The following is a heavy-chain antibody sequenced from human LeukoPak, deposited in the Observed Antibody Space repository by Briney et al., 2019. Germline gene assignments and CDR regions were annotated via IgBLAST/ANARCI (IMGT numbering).Heavy chain of an antibody. D-gene: IGHD6-13*01. J-gene: IGHJ4*02. CDR1: GYTFPSYY. Sequence: ASVKVSRKASGYTFPSYYMHWVRQPPAQGLEWMGIINPSGGSTSYAQKFQGRVTMTRDTSTSTVYMELSSLRSEDTAVYYCARDTSSSWYAYWGQGTLVTVSS. CDR2: INPSGGST. CDR3: ARDTSSSWYAY. V-gene: IGHV1-46*01.